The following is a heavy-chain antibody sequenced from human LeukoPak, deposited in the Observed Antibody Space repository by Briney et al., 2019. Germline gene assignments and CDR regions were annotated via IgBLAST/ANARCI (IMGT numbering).Heavy chain of an antibody. CDR2: IDWNSCSI. CDR1: GFTFYDYA. CDR3: VKDYNQTNYHMDV. J-gene: IGHJ6*03. D-gene: IGHD1-14*01. Sequence: PAGSLTLSCLASGFTFYDYAMQWVRQAPGKGPELVLCIDWNSCSIVYAYSVKGRFTLARDNAKNSLDLKMNSLRAEDKGLYYCVKDYNQTNYHMDVWGKGTMVTVSS. V-gene: IGHV3-9*01.